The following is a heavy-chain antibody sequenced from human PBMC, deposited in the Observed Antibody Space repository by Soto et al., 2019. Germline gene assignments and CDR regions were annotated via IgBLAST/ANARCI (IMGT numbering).Heavy chain of an antibody. Sequence: SETLSLTCAVYGGSFSGYYWSWIRQPPGKGLEWIGEINHSGSTNYNPSLKSRVTISVDTSKNQFSLKLSSVTAADTAVYYCARGQQLAFAPLFDYWGQGNLVNVS. V-gene: IGHV4-34*01. D-gene: IGHD6-13*01. CDR2: INHSGST. CDR1: GGSFSGYY. J-gene: IGHJ4*02. CDR3: ARGQQLAFAPLFDY.